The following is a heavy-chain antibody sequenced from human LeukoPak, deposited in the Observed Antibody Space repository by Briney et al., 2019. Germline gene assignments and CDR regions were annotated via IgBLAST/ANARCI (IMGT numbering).Heavy chain of an antibody. CDR1: GGSMSRYY. V-gene: IGHV4-4*07. CDR3: ARVRYEGFDP. Sequence: LSETQSLTCTVSGGSMSRYYWSWIRQPAGKGREWIGRIYTSGSTNYNPSLKSRVTMSVDTSRNQFSLSLRTVTAADTAVYYCARVRYEGFDPWGQGTLVTVSS. J-gene: IGHJ5*02. D-gene: IGHD3-3*01. CDR2: IYTSGST.